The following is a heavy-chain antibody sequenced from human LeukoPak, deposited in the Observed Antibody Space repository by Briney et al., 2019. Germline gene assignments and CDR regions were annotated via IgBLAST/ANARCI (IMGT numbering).Heavy chain of an antibody. D-gene: IGHD3-10*01. CDR3: AKDFGFGEFFDY. Sequence: PGGSLRLSSAASGFTFSSYAMSWVRQAPGKGLEWVSAISGSGGSTYYADSVKGRFTISRDNSKNTLYLQMNSLRAEDTAVYYCAKDFGFGEFFDYWGQGTLVTVSS. CDR2: ISGSGGST. CDR1: GFTFSSYA. J-gene: IGHJ4*02. V-gene: IGHV3-23*01.